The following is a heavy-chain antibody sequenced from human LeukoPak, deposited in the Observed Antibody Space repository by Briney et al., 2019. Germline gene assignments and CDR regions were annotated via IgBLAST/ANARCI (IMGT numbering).Heavy chain of an antibody. CDR2: INPNSGGT. CDR1: GYTFTGYY. Sequence: RASVKVSCKASGYTFTGYYMHWVRQAPGQGLEWMGWINPNSGGTNYAQKFQGRVTMTRDTSISTAYMELSRLRSDDTAVYYCARGLVVTAIPEDYWGQGTLVTVSS. J-gene: IGHJ4*02. V-gene: IGHV1-2*02. CDR3: ARGLVVTAIPEDY. D-gene: IGHD2-21*02.